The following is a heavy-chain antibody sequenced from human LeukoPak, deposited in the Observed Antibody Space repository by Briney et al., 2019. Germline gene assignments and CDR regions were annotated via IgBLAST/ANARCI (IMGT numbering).Heavy chain of an antibody. V-gene: IGHV1-2*02. J-gene: IGHJ4*02. D-gene: IGHD1-26*01. CDR2: INPNSGGT. Sequence: SVKVSCKASGYTFTDYYMHWVRQAPGQGLEWVGWINPNSGGTNYAQKFQARVTMTRDTSSSTAYMELSRLRSDDTAVYYCARFTVGPTGTDYWGQGTLVTVSS. CDR1: GYTFTDYY. CDR3: ARFTVGPTGTDY.